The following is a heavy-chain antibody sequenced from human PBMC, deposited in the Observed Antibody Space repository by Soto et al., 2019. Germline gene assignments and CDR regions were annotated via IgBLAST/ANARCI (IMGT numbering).Heavy chain of an antibody. CDR3: ARDSGRSDVVPAAISAMNV. J-gene: IGHJ6*02. CDR1: GGNRYT. CDR2: IIPMFGIA. D-gene: IGHD2-2*01. Sequence: QVQLVQSGAEVKKPGSSVKVSCKGSGGNRYTITWVRQAPGQGLEWMGRIIPMFGIATYAQNFQGRVTIRADKSTSTPYMELSSLRSEDTAVYYCARDSGRSDVVPAAISAMNVWGQGTTVTVSS. V-gene: IGHV1-69*08.